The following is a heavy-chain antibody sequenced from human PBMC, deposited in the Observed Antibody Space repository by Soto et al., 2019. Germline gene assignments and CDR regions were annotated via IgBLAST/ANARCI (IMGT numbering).Heavy chain of an antibody. CDR3: ASYREGY. CDR2: ISSSSSYI. CDR1: GFTFSSYS. D-gene: IGHD3-16*02. Sequence: EVQLVESGGGLVKPGGSLRLSCAASGFTFSSYSMNWVRQAPGKGLEWVSSISSSSSYIYYADSVKGRLTISRDNAKNALYLQMNSLGAEDTAVYYCASYREGYWGQGTLVTVSS. J-gene: IGHJ4*02. V-gene: IGHV3-21*01.